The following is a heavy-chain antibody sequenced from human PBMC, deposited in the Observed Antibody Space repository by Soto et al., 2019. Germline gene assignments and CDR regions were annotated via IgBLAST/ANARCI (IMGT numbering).Heavy chain of an antibody. J-gene: IGHJ4*02. CDR2: ISGSGGST. CDR1: GFTFSSYA. CDR3: AKDPNPNKAMADQFDY. Sequence: HPVGSLRLSCAASGFTFSSYAMSWVRQAPGKGLEWVSAISGSGGSTYYADSVKGRFTISRDNSKNTLYLQMNSLRAEDTAVYYCAKDPNPNKAMADQFDYWGQGTLVTVSS. V-gene: IGHV3-23*01. D-gene: IGHD5-18*01.